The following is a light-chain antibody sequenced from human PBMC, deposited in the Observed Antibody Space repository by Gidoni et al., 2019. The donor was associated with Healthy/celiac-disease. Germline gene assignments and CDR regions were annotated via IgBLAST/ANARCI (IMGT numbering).Light chain of an antibody. V-gene: IGLV3-1*01. J-gene: IGLJ2*01. Sequence: SYELTQPPSVSVSPGQTASITCSGYKLGDKYACWYQQKPGQSPVLVIYQDSKRPSGIPERFSGSNSGNTATLTIRGTQAMDEADYYCQAWDSSTVVFGGGTKLTVL. CDR2: QDS. CDR1: KLGDKY. CDR3: QAWDSSTVV.